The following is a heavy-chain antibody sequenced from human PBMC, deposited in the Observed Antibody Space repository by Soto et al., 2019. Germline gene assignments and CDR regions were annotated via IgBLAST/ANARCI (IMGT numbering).Heavy chain of an antibody. J-gene: IGHJ4*02. CDR3: ARDVLTGIGPHGYDY. CDR2: IFSNDEK. D-gene: IGHD2-2*03. Sequence: QVTLKESGPVLVKPTETLTLTCTVSGFSLSNTRMGVSWIRQPPGKALEWLAHIFSNDEKSYSTSLKSSLTISQDTSKSQVVLTMTNMDPVDTATYYCARDVLTGIGPHGYDYWGQGTLVTVSS. V-gene: IGHV2-26*01. CDR1: GFSLSNTRMG.